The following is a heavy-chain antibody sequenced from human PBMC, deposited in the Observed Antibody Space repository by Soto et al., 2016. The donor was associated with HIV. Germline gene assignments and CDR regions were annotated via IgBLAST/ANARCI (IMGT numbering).Heavy chain of an antibody. CDR2: INPSGGGT. CDR3: ARGGYSHGQGGFXY. CDR1: GYTFTNNY. Sequence: QVQLVQSGAEVKKPGASAKVSCKASGYTFTNNYIYWVRQAPGQGLEWMGIINPSGGGTSNAQKFQDRVTMTRDTSTSTVYMELSSLRSEDTAVYYCARGGYSHGQGGFXYWGQGTLVTVSS. V-gene: IGHV1-46*03. D-gene: IGHD5-12*01. J-gene: IGHJ4*02.